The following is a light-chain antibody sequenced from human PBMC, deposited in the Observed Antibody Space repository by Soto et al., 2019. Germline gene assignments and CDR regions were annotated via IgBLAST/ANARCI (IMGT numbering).Light chain of an antibody. J-gene: IGKJ3*01. CDR3: QQYDSLPPLFT. CDR2: DAS. V-gene: IGKV1-33*01. Sequence: IQRTQSPPSLSASVGDRVTITCQASQDIRKYLNWYQQKPGKAPKLLIYDASNLETGVPSRFSGSASGTAFTFTISSLQPEDVATYYCQQYDSLPPLFTFGPGTKVDIK. CDR1: QDIRKY.